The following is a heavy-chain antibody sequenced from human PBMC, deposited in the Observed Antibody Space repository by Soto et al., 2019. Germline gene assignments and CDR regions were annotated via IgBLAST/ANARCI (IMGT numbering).Heavy chain of an antibody. J-gene: IGHJ6*02. CDR3: ARYEYGNSLYGVDV. V-gene: IGHV4-34*01. Sequence: SETLSLTCVVSGESFSGYYWSWIRQTPGLGLEWIGEVDHRGSTTYNPSLKNRASISIDSSKNLFSLELTSVTAADTALYFCARYEYGNSLYGVDVWGQGTRVTVSS. CDR2: VDHRGST. D-gene: IGHD1-7*01. CDR1: GESFSGYY.